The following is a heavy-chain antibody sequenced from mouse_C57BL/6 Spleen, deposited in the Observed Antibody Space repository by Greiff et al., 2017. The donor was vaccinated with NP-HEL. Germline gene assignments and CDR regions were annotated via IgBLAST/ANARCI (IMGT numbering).Heavy chain of an antibody. CDR2: ISDGGSYT. D-gene: IGHD2-4*01. CDR3: ARDEGLPHYAMDY. V-gene: IGHV5-4*01. J-gene: IGHJ4*01. CDR1: GFTFSSYA. Sequence: EVQGVESGGGLVKPGGSLKLSCAASGFTFSSYAMSWVRQTPEKRLEWVATISDGGSYTYYPDNVKGRFTISRDNAKNNLYLQMSHLKSEDTAMYYCARDEGLPHYAMDYWGQGTSVTVSS.